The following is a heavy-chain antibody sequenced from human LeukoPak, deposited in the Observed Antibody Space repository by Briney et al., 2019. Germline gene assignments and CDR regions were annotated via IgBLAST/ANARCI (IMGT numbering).Heavy chain of an antibody. Sequence: GGSLRLSCAASGFTFSSYSMNWVRQAPGKGLEWVSSVSSSSSYIYYADSVKGRFTISRDNAKNSLYLQMNSLRAEDTAVYYCARPIAAAGPFDYWGQGTLVTVSS. D-gene: IGHD6-13*01. CDR1: GFTFSSYS. J-gene: IGHJ4*02. CDR2: VSSSSSYI. V-gene: IGHV3-21*01. CDR3: ARPIAAAGPFDY.